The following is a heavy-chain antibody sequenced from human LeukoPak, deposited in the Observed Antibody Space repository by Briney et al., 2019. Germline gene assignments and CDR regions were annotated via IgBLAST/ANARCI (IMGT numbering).Heavy chain of an antibody. V-gene: IGHV4-34*01. CDR3: AREDYDFWSGYSYYMDV. Sequence: SETLSLTCTVSGGSISSYYWSWIRQPPGKGLEWIGEINHSGSTNYNPSLKSRVTISVDTSKNQFSLKLSSVTAADTAVYYCAREDYDFWSGYSYYMDVWGKGPRSPSP. D-gene: IGHD3-3*01. CDR1: GGSISSYY. J-gene: IGHJ6*03. CDR2: INHSGST.